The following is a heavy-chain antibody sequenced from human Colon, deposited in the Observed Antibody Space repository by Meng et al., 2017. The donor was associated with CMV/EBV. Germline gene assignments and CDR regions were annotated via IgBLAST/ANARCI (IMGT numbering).Heavy chain of an antibody. J-gene: IGHJ5*02. CDR2: INPNSGGT. V-gene: IGHV1-2*04. D-gene: IGHD3-10*01. Sequence: SCKASGYTFTSNYIHWVRQAPGQGLEWMGWINPNSGGTHYPQRFRGWVTMTRDTSITTAYMELSRLKFDDTAIYYCARDSDFARFDPWGQGTLVTVSS. CDR1: GYTFTSNY. CDR3: ARDSDFARFDP.